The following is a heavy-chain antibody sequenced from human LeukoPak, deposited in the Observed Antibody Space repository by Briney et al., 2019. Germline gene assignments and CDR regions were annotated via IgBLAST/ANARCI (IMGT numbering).Heavy chain of an antibody. CDR1: GGSISSSSYY. J-gene: IGHJ3*02. CDR3: ASSVVYYDSSGYYGVAFDI. Sequence: SETLSLTCTVSGGSISSSSYYWGWIRQPPGKGLEWIGSIYYSGSTNYNPSLKSRVTISADTSKNQFSLKLSSVTAADTAVYYCASSVVYYDSSGYYGVAFDIWGQGTMVTVSS. CDR2: IYYSGST. D-gene: IGHD3-22*01. V-gene: IGHV4-39*07.